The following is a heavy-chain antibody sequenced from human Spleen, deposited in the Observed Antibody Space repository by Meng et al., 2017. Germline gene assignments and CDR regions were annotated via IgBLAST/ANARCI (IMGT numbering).Heavy chain of an antibody. CDR3: ARDTYYYDSVTQPFD. CDR2: IYYSGST. Sequence: QVQLQESGPGLVKPSQTLSLTCTCSGGSISSGDYYWSWIRQPPGKGLEWIGYIYYSGSTSYNPSLKSRVSISADTSKNQFSLKLSSVTAADTAVYYCARDTYYYDSVTQPFDWGQGTLVTVSS. D-gene: IGHD3-22*01. J-gene: IGHJ4*02. V-gene: IGHV4-30-4*01. CDR1: GGSISSGDYY.